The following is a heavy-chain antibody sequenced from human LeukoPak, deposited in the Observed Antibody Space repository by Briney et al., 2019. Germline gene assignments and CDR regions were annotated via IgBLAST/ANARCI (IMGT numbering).Heavy chain of an antibody. D-gene: IGHD4-23*01. CDR3: ARHLHYGGKPFDY. Sequence: SETLSLTCTVSGGSINGYYWSWIRQPPEKGLEWIGYVYYSGSTDYNPSLRSRVTNSVDTSKNQFSLRLSSVTAADTAVYYCARHLHYGGKPFDYWGQGALVTVSS. J-gene: IGHJ4*02. CDR1: GGSINGYY. CDR2: VYYSGST. V-gene: IGHV4-59*08.